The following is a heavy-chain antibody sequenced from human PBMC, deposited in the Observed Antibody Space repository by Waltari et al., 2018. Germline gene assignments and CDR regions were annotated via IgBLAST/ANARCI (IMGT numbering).Heavy chain of an antibody. J-gene: IGHJ5*02. V-gene: IGHV4-59*11. CDR3: ARASYGSGSSWFDP. CDR1: GCSISTHF. Sequence: QVQLQESGPGLVKPSETLSLICSVSGCSISTHFWGWIRQPPGKTLEWIGNIYSSGSTNYNPSLTSRVTISLDMSKNQFSLKLRSVSAADTAVYYCARASYGSGSSWFDPWGQGNLVTVSS. CDR2: IYSSGST. D-gene: IGHD3-10*01.